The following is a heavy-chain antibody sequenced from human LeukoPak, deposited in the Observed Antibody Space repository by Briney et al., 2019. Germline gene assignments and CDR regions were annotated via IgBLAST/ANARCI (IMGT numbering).Heavy chain of an antibody. CDR2: LDRDGTTT. CDR1: GFTFSTYW. D-gene: IGHD2/OR15-2a*01. Sequence: GGSLRLSCAASGFTFSTYWMHWVRQAPGKGLEWVSRLDRDGTTTSYADSVYGRFTISRDNAKSTLYLQMRSLRAEDTAVYYCVRDTENIGYDAFEFWGHGTLVTVSS. CDR3: VRDTENIGYDAFEF. J-gene: IGHJ5*01. V-gene: IGHV3-74*01.